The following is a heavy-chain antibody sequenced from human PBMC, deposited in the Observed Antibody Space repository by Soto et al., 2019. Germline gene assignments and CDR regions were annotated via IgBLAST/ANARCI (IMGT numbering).Heavy chain of an antibody. CDR2: IKSKTDGGTT. D-gene: IGHD3-22*01. CDR1: GFTFSNAW. V-gene: IGHV3-15*01. CDR3: TTERITMIVVVIAPDAFDI. J-gene: IGHJ3*02. Sequence: PGGSLRLSCAASGFTFSNAWMSWVRQAPGKGLEWVGRIKSKTDGGTTDYAAPVKGRFTTSRDDSKNTLYLQMNSLKTEDTAVYYCTTERITMIVVVIAPDAFDIWGQGTMVTVSS.